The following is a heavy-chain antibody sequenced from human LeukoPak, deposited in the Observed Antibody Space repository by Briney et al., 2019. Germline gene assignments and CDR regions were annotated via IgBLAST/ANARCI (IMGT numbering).Heavy chain of an antibody. CDR1: GFTFDDYA. CDR2: ISWNSGSI. J-gene: IGHJ6*02. V-gene: IGHV3-9*01. Sequence: PGRSLRLSCAASGFTFDDYAMHWVRQAPGKGLEWVSGISWNSGSIGYADSVKGRFTISRDNAKHSLYLQMNSLRAEDTALYYCAKDGMDVWGQGTTVTVSS. CDR3: AKDGMDV.